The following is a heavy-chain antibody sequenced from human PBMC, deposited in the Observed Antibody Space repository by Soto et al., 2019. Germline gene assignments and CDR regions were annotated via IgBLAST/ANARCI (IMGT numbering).Heavy chain of an antibody. D-gene: IGHD3-9*01. J-gene: IGHJ4*02. Sequence: SETLSLTCTVSGGSVSSNNYYWGWICQSPGKGLEWIGSIYYSGSTYYNPSLESRVTISIDKSKNQFSLKVISVTAADTAVYYCARLEGLATISYYFDYWGQGTLVTV. V-gene: IGHV4-39*01. CDR3: ARLEGLATISYYFDY. CDR2: IYYSGST. CDR1: GGSVSSNNYY.